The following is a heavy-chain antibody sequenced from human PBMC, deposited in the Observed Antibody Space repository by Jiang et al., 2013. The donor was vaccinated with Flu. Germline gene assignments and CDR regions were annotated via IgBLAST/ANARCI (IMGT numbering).Heavy chain of an antibody. J-gene: IGHJ4*02. Sequence: KPTQTLTLTCTFSGFSLSTSGMCVSWIRQPPGKALEWLARIDWDDDKFYSTSLKTRLTISKDTSKNQVVLTMTNMDPVDTATYYCARMSCGAVAGTRFDYWGQGILGHRLL. V-gene: IGHV2-70*16. CDR1: GFSLSTSGMC. CDR2: IDWDDDK. CDR3: ARMSCGAVAGTRFDY. D-gene: IGHD6-13*01.